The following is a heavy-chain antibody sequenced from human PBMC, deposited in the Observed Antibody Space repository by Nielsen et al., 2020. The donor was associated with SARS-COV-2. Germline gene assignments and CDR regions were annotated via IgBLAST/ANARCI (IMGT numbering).Heavy chain of an antibody. V-gene: IGHV5-51*01. D-gene: IGHD2-2*01. CDR2: IYPGDSDT. CDR3: ASNIVVVLSDHYYYGMDV. CDR1: GYSFTSYW. Sequence: GESLKISCKGSGYSFTSYWIGWVRQMPGKGLEWMGIIYPGDSDTRYSPSFQGQVTISADKSISTAYLQWSSLKASDTAMYYCASNIVVVLSDHYYYGMDVWGQGTTVTVSS. J-gene: IGHJ6*02.